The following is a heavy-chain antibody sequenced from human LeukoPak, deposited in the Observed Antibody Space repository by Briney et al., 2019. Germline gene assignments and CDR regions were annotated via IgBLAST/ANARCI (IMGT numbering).Heavy chain of an antibody. CDR1: GFTFSSYA. J-gene: IGHJ3*02. CDR2: ISGSGGST. D-gene: IGHD6-13*01. CDR3: AKDLVAAAGYDAFDI. V-gene: IGHV3-23*01. Sequence: GGSLRLSCPAYGFTFSSYAMSWVRQAPRKGLEWVSAISGSGGSTYYADSVKGRFTISRDNSKNTLYLQMNSLRAEDTAVYYCAKDLVAAAGYDAFDIWGQGTMVTVSS.